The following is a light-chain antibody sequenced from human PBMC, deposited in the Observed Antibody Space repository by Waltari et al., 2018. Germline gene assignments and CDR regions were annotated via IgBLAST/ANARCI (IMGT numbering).Light chain of an antibody. CDR3: QQYATSALT. Sequence: EIVLTQSPGTLSLSPGERATLSCPASQSVSSPYLAWYQQKPGQGPRLLIYGASIRATGIPDRFTGSGSGTDFALTISRLEPEDFAVYYCQQYATSALTFGGGTKVEI. V-gene: IGKV3-20*01. CDR1: QSVSSPY. CDR2: GAS. J-gene: IGKJ4*01.